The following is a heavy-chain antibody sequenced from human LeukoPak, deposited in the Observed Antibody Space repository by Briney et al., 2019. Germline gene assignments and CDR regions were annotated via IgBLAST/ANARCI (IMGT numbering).Heavy chain of an antibody. D-gene: IGHD3-10*01. J-gene: IGHJ1*01. CDR2: INTNTGNP. CDR3: ARGPRITMVRGVIGDFQH. Sequence: ASVKVSFKASGYTFTIYAMNWVRQAPGQGLGWMGWINTNTGNPTYAQGFTGRFVFSLDTSVSTAYLQISSLKAEDTAVYYCARGPRITMVRGVIGDFQHWGQGTLVTVSS. CDR1: GYTFTIYA. V-gene: IGHV7-4-1*02.